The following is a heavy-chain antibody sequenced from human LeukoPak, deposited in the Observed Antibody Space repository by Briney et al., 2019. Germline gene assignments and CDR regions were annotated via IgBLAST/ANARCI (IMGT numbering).Heavy chain of an antibody. J-gene: IGHJ4*02. CDR1: GGSISSSSYY. Sequence: PSETLSLTCTVSGGSISSSSYYWGWIRQPPGKGLEWIGSIYYSGSTYYNPSLKSRVTISVDTSKNRFSLKLSSVTAADTAVYYCARRFMITFGGVIGPFDYWGQGTLVTVSS. V-gene: IGHV4-39*01. D-gene: IGHD3-16*02. CDR3: ARRFMITFGGVIGPFDY. CDR2: IYYSGST.